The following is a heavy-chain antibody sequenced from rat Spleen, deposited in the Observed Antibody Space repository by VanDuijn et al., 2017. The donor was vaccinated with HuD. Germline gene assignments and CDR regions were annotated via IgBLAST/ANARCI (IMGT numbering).Heavy chain of an antibody. CDR3: ARGSAFFDH. J-gene: IGHJ2*01. Sequence: QVQLKESGPGLVQPSQTLSLTCTVSGFSLSNYGVIWVRQSPGKGLEWMGVIWNSGGTDYNSPIKSRLSISRDTSKSQVFLKMNSLQTEDSAMYFCARGSAFFDHWGQGVMVTVSS. V-gene: IGHV2-16*01. CDR2: IWNSGGT. D-gene: IGHD3-3*01. CDR1: GFSLSNYG.